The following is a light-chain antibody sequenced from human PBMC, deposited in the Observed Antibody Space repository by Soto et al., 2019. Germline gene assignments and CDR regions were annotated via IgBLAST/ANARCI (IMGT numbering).Light chain of an antibody. Sequence: QSVLTQPASVSGTPGQSITISCTGTSSDVGGYNYVSWYQQHPGTAPHLMIYEVSNRSSGVSDLFSCSSAGNTASLTTSGLQAEDESDYCGVSDTSISTWVFGGGTKVTVL. CDR1: SSDVGGYNY. CDR3: VSDTSISTWV. J-gene: IGLJ3*02. CDR2: EVS. V-gene: IGLV2-14*01.